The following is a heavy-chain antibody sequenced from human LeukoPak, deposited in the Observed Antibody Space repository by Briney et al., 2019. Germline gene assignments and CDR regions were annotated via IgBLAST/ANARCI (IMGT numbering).Heavy chain of an antibody. J-gene: IGHJ5*02. D-gene: IGHD3-3*01. Sequence: ASVKVSCKASVYTFTRYGISWVRQAPGQELEWMGWISAYNGNTNYAHNLQGRVTMTTDTSTSTAYLELRSLRTDDTAVYYCARVGRGPSYDFWRGHTTHRENWFDPWGQGTLVTVSS. V-gene: IGHV1-18*01. CDR1: VYTFTRYG. CDR3: ARVGRGPSYDFWRGHTTHRENWFDP. CDR2: ISAYNGNT.